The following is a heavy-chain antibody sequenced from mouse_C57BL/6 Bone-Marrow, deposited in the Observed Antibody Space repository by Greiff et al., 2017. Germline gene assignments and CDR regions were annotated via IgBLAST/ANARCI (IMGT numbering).Heavy chain of an antibody. Sequence: VQLQQSGAELVRPGASVKLSCKASGYTFTDYYINWVKQRPGQGLEWIARIYPGSGNTYYNEKFKGKATLTAEKSSSTAYMQLSSLTSEDSAVXFCLYGNYFYYFDYWGQGTTLTVSS. V-gene: IGHV1-76*01. J-gene: IGHJ2*01. D-gene: IGHD2-1*01. CDR1: GYTFTDYY. CDR3: LYGNYFYYFDY. CDR2: IYPGSGNT.